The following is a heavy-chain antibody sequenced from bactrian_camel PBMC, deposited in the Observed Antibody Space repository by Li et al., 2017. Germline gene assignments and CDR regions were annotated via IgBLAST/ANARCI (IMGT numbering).Heavy chain of an antibody. J-gene: IGHJ4*01. CDR1: TYTYRRNC. V-gene: IGHV3S40*01. CDR3: VAGRKWLYGGSWSASNEYNY. CDR2: IYTAGGST. Sequence: VQLVESGGGSVEAGGSLALSRAASTYTYRRNCMGWFRQAPGKEREEVAGIYTAGGSTWYPDSVKGRFTISQDNAKNTVYLQMNSLKPEDTAMYYCVAGRKWLYGGSWSASNEYNYWGQGTQVTVS. D-gene: IGHD6*01.